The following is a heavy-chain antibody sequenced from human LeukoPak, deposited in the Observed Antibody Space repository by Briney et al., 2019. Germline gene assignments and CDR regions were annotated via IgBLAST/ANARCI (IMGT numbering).Heavy chain of an antibody. CDR3: IRNVPDWNYAMDV. V-gene: IGHV3-49*04. D-gene: IGHD3/OR15-3a*01. CDR1: GFTFRNYA. CDR2: IRSKAYGGTT. Sequence: GGSLRLCCTASGFTFRNYALTWVRQAPGKGLEWLSFIRSKAYGGTTEYAASVKGRFSISRDDSQSIAYLQMNSLKTEDTAVYYCIRNVPDWNYAMDVWGHGTTVTVSS. J-gene: IGHJ6*02.